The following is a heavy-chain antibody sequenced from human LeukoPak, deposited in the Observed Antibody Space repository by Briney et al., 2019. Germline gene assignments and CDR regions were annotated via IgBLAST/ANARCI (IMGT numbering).Heavy chain of an antibody. Sequence: PGGSLRLSCAASGFTFSSYSINWVRQAPGKGLEWVSSISGSSSYIYYADSVKGRFTISRDNAKNSLYLQMNSLRAEDTAVYYCARDGQQLVPGGAHDAFDIWGQGTMVTVSS. D-gene: IGHD6-13*01. CDR2: ISGSSSYI. V-gene: IGHV3-21*01. CDR1: GFTFSSYS. CDR3: ARDGQQLVPGGAHDAFDI. J-gene: IGHJ3*02.